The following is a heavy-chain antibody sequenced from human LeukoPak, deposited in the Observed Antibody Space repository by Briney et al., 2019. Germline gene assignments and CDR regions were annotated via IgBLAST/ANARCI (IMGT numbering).Heavy chain of an antibody. CDR1: GYTFTSYA. CDR2: INAGNGNT. D-gene: IGHD1-26*01. Sequence: GASVKVSCKASGYTFTSYAMHWVRQAPGQRLEWIGWINAGNGNTKYSQEFQGRVTITRDTSASTAYMELSSLRSEDMAVYYCSRDMGGSYFTGAFDIWGQGTMVTVSS. V-gene: IGHV1-3*03. J-gene: IGHJ3*02. CDR3: SRDMGGSYFTGAFDI.